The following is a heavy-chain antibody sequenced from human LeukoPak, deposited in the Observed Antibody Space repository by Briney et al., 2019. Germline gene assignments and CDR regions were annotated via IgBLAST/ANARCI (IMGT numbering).Heavy chain of an antibody. D-gene: IGHD3-16*02. J-gene: IGHJ4*02. Sequence: PGGSLRLSCAASGFTFSSYAMSWVRQAPGKGLEWVSAISGSGGSTYYADSVKGRFTISRDNSKNTPYLQMNSLRAEDTAVYYCAKVIELRRSKSFDYWGQGTLVTVSS. CDR3: AKVIELRRSKSFDY. V-gene: IGHV3-23*01. CDR1: GFTFSSYA. CDR2: ISGSGGST.